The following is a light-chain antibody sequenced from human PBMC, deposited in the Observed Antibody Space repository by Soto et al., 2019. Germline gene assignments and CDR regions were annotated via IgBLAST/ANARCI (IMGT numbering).Light chain of an antibody. CDR2: EVS. V-gene: IGLV2-8*01. J-gene: IGLJ2*01. CDR1: SSDVGSYRF. CDR3: SSYAGNNNVI. Sequence: QSVLTQPPSASGSPGQSVTISCTGTSSDVGSYRFVSWYQQHPGKAPKLLIYEVSTRPSGVPDRFSASTSGNTASLTVSGLQADDEADYYCSSYAGNNNVIFGGGTQLTVL.